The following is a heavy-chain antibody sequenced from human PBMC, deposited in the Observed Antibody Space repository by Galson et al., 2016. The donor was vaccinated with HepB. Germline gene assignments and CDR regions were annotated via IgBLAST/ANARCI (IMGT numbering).Heavy chain of an antibody. V-gene: IGHV3-48*03. CDR2: ISSSGSTI. D-gene: IGHD5-18*01. CDR3: AREYSYGYYYFYGVDV. CDR1: GFTFSSYA. Sequence: SLRLSCAASGFTFSSYAMHWVRQAPGKGLEWVSYISSSGSTIYYADSVTGRFTISRDNAKNSLYLQMNSLSAEDTAVYYCAREYSYGYYYFYGVDVWGQGTTVTVSS. J-gene: IGHJ6*02.